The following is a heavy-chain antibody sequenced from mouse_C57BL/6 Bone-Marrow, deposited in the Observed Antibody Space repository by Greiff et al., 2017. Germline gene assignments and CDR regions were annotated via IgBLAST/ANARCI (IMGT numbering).Heavy chain of an antibody. J-gene: IGHJ3*01. V-gene: IGHV1-26*01. CDR1: GYTFTDYY. Sequence: EVQLQQSGPELVKPGASVKISCKASGYTFTDYYMNWVKQSHGKSLEWIGDINPNNGGTSYNQKFKGKATLTVDKSSSTAYMELRSLTSEDSAVYYCARHGNYSAWFAYWGQGTLVTVSA. D-gene: IGHD2-1*01. CDR3: ARHGNYSAWFAY. CDR2: INPNNGGT.